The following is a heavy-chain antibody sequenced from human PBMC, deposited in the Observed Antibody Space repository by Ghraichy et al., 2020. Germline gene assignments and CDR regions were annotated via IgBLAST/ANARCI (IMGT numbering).Heavy chain of an antibody. J-gene: IGHJ6*02. CDR3: AKVRPYSSGWFHVMDV. D-gene: IGHD6-19*01. CDR2: ISYDGSNK. CDR1: GFTFSIYA. Sequence: GALRLSCAASGFTFSIYAMHWVRQAPGKGLEWVAVISYDGSNKYYADSVKGRFTISRDNSKSTLYLQMNSLRAEDSAVYYCAKVRPYSSGWFHVMDVWGQGTTVIVSS. V-gene: IGHV3-33*06.